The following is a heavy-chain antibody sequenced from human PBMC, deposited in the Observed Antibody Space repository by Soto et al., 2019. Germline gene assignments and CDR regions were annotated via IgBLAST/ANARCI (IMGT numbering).Heavy chain of an antibody. CDR2: ISGSGGST. Sequence: WGSLRLSCAASGFTFISYAIIFFRQSAFKWLEWVSAISGSGGSTYYADSVKGRFTISRDNSKNTLYLQMNSLRAEYTAVYYCSKKAMVYYISVGWGQGTLVTFSS. D-gene: IGHD5-18*01. V-gene: IGHV3-23*01. CDR3: SKKAMVYYISVG. J-gene: IGHJ4*02. CDR1: GFTFISYA.